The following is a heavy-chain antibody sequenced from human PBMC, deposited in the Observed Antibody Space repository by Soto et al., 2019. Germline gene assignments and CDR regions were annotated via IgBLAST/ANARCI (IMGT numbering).Heavy chain of an antibody. V-gene: IGHV4-59*01. CDR2: IYYSGST. D-gene: IGHD3-3*01. CDR3: AREYDFWSGYFPLFDP. J-gene: IGHJ5*02. CDR1: GVSISRYY. Sequence: SATLPLTCTVSGVSISRYYWSWIRQPPGKGLEWIGYIYYSGSTNYNPSLKSRVTISVDTSKNQFSLKLSSVTAADTAVYYCAREYDFWSGYFPLFDPWGQGTLITVS.